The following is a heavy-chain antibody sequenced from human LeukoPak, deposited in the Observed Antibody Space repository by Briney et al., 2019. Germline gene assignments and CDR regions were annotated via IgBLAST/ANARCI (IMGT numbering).Heavy chain of an antibody. V-gene: IGHV3-73*01. J-gene: IGHJ4*02. Sequence: PGGSLKLSCAASGFTFSGSAMHWVRQASGKGLEWVGRIRSKANSYATAYAASVKGRFTISRDDSKNTAYLQMNSLKTKDTAVYYCTRRSGGGPTDYWGQGTLVTVSS. CDR2: IRSKANSYAT. D-gene: IGHD3-16*01. CDR3: TRRSGGGPTDY. CDR1: GFTFSGSA.